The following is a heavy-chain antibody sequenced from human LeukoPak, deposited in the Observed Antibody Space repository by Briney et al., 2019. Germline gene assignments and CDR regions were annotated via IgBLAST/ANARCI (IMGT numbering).Heavy chain of an antibody. Sequence: GRSLRLSCAASGFTFSSYAMHWVHQAPGKGLEWVAVISYDGSNKYYADSVKGRFTISRDNSKNTLYLQMNSLRAEDTAVYYCARETGYSSGWYSSYYYYGMDVWGQGTTVTVSS. D-gene: IGHD6-19*01. CDR3: ARETGYSSGWYSSYYYYGMDV. CDR1: GFTFSSYA. J-gene: IGHJ6*02. V-gene: IGHV3-30*04. CDR2: ISYDGSNK.